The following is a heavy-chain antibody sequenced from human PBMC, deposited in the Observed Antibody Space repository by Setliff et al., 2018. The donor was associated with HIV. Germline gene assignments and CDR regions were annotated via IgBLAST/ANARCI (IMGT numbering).Heavy chain of an antibody. CDR1: GSTFSNYW. CDR3: AKSPSVTTSYFDY. Sequence: GGSLRLSCAASGSTFSNYWMSWVRQAPGKGLEWVANIKQDGSEKYYVDSVKGRFTISRGNAKNTLYLQMNSLRTEDTALYYCAKSPSVTTSYFDYWGQGTLVTVSS. D-gene: IGHD4-4*01. V-gene: IGHV3-7*03. CDR2: IKQDGSEK. J-gene: IGHJ4*02.